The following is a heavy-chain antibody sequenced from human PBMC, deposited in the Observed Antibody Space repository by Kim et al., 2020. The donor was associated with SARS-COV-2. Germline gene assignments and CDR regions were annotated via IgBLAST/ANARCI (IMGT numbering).Heavy chain of an antibody. Sequence: GGSLRLSCAASGFTFSDYYMSWIRQAPGKGLEWVSYISSSSSYTNYADSVKGRFTISRDNAKNSLYLQMNSLRAEDTAVYYCARDKCSGGSCYGGYGYYYGMDVWGEGTTVTVSS. CDR2: ISSSSSYT. D-gene: IGHD2-15*01. CDR1: GFTFSDYY. J-gene: IGHJ6*04. V-gene: IGHV3-11*05. CDR3: ARDKCSGGSCYGGYGYYYGMDV.